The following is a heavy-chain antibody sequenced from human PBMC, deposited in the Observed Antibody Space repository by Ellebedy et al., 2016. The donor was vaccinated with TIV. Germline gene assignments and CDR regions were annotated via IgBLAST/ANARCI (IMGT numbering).Heavy chain of an antibody. CDR3: TKDGSGTMNF. J-gene: IGHJ4*02. Sequence: PGGSLRLFCAVSGFTFSTSWMSWVRQAPGQGLEWVANMNGDGNEGYYVDSVEGRFTISRDNTRNSLYLQMNSLRADDTAVYYCTKDGSGTMNFWGQGTLVTVSS. V-gene: IGHV3-7*01. D-gene: IGHD1-1*01. CDR2: MNGDGNEG. CDR1: GFTFSTSW.